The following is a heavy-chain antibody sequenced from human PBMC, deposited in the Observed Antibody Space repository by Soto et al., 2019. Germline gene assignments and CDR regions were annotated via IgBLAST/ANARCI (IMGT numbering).Heavy chain of an antibody. Sequence: EVQLVESGGGLVQPGGSLRLSCAASGFTFSSYSMNWVRQAPGKGLEWVSYISSSSSTIYYADSVKGRFTISRDNDKTSLYLQMNSLRDADSAVYDCARGRDTSFQSFDYWGQGTLVTVSS. D-gene: IGHD3-16*02. CDR1: GFTFSSYS. CDR2: ISSSSSTI. CDR3: ARGRDTSFQSFDY. J-gene: IGHJ4*02. V-gene: IGHV3-48*02.